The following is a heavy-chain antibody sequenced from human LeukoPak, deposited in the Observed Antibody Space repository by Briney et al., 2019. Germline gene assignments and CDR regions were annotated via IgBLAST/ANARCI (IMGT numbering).Heavy chain of an antibody. CDR3: ARVKVYFGILTRSFDY. J-gene: IGHJ4*02. CDR2: IKQDGSEK. D-gene: IGHD3-9*01. V-gene: IGHV3-7*01. CDR1: GFTFSDFC. Sequence: GGSLRLSCAASGFTFSDFCMSWVRQAPGKGLEWVANIKQDGSEKYYVDSVKGRFTVSRDNAKNTLYLQMNSLRAEDTAVYYCARVKVYFGILTRSFDYWGQGTLVTVSS.